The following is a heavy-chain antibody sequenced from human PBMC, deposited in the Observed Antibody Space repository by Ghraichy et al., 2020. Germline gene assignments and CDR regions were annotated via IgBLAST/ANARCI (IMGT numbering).Heavy chain of an antibody. CDR3: ARLGYPNPWELTQYYFDY. J-gene: IGHJ4*02. V-gene: IGHV4-39*01. Sequence: SETLSLTCTVSGGSISSSSYYWGWIRQPPGKGLEWIGSIYYSGSTYYNPSLKSRVTISVDTSKNQFSLKLSSVTAADTAVYYCARLGYPNPWELTQYYFDYWGQGTLVTVSS. CDR2: IYYSGST. CDR1: GGSISSSSYY. D-gene: IGHD1-26*01.